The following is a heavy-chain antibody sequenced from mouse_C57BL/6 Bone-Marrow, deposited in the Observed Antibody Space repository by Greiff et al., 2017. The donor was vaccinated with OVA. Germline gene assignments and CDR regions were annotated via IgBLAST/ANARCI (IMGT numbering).Heavy chain of an antibody. CDR3: ARADYYGSSYDAMDY. CDR2: IYPGSGNT. D-gene: IGHD1-1*01. V-gene: IGHV1-76*01. Sequence: QVQLQQSGAELVRPGASVKLSCKASGYTFTDYYINWVKQRPGQGLEWIARIYPGSGNTYYNEKFKGKATLTAETSSSTAYMQLSSLTSEDSAVYFCARADYYGSSYDAMDYWGQGTSVTVSS. CDR1: GYTFTDYY. J-gene: IGHJ4*01.